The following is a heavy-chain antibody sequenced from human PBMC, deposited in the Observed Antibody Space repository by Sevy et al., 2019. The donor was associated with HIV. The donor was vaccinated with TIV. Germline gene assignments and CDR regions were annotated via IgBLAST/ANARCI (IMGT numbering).Heavy chain of an antibody. J-gene: IGHJ6*02. CDR3: AEELGIFGGGGGLDV. D-gene: IGHD3-16*01. V-gene: IGHV1-2*02. CDR1: ASTFTAYY. CDR2: INPNSDGT. Sequence: ASVKVSCKTSASTFTAYYMHWLRQAPGQGLEWMGWINPNSDGTKYAQRFQGRVSMTADTSISTAYMERSRLTSDETAVYYGAEELGIFGGGGGLDVWGQGTTVTVSS.